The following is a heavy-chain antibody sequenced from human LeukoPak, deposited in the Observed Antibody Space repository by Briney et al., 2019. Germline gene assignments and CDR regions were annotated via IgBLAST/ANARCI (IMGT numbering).Heavy chain of an antibody. CDR1: GFTLSSYW. V-gene: IGHV3-7*01. CDR3: ARDLFSGSYQEDF. CDR2: IKYDGSAK. J-gene: IGHJ4*02. Sequence: GGSLRLSCAASGFTLSSYWMSWIRQAPGKGLEWVANIKYDGSAKYYVDSVKGRFTISRDDAKNSLYLETNSLRAEDTAVCYCARDLFSGSYQEDFWGQGALVTVSS. D-gene: IGHD1-26*01.